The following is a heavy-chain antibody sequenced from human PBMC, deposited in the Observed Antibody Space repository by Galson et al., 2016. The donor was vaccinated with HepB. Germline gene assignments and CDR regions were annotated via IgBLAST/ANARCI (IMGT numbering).Heavy chain of an antibody. V-gene: IGHV3-15*01. Sequence: SLRLSCAASGSTFSDAWMMWVRQAPGKGLEWVGRILSKAHGGTTHYAAPVKGRFTISRDDSENTLYLQMNSLKIEDTAIYYCTISDFSDYWGQGTLATVSS. CDR3: TISDFSDY. J-gene: IGHJ4*02. D-gene: IGHD4-11*01. CDR1: GSTFSDAW. CDR2: ILSKAHGGTT.